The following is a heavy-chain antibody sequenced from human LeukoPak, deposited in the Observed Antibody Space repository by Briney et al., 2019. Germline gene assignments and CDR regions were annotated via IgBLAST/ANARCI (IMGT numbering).Heavy chain of an antibody. Sequence: GGSLRPSCAASGFTFTRHWMHWVRQAPGKGLEWVSRIKTDGTNTIYADFVEGRFTISRDNARNTLYLQMSSLRAGDTAVYYCGGSEYGFIDYWGQGTLDTVSS. CDR3: GGSEYGFIDY. J-gene: IGHJ4*02. CDR2: IKTDGTNT. D-gene: IGHD2/OR15-2a*01. V-gene: IGHV3-74*01. CDR1: GFTFTRHW.